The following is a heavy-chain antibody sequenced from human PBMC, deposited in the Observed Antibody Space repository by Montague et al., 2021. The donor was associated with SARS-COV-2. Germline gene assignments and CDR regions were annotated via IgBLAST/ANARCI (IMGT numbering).Heavy chain of an antibody. J-gene: IGHJ4*02. V-gene: IGHV6-1*01. CDR1: GDSVVDHRGS. CDR2: TYYRSKWYS. CDR3: VRYSGWFYFDF. Sequence: CAISGDSVVDHRGSSSGHTHAPPRRFEWLGRTYYRSKWYSDYAPSVRCRLTVNPDASKNEFSLELNYVTPEDTAVYYCVRYSGWFYFDFWGQGTLVTVSS. D-gene: IGHD6-19*01.